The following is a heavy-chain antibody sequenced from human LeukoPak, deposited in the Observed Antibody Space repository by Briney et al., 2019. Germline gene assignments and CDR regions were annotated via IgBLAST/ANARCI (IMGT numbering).Heavy chain of an antibody. D-gene: IGHD5-12*01. Sequence: GGSLRLSCAASGFTFSTSWMSWVRQVPGKGLEWVANIKKDGSETYYVDSVKGRFTISRDNAKISLYLQMNSLRAEDTAMYYCARGRYSGTTYYFDYWGLGTLVTVSS. J-gene: IGHJ4*02. CDR2: IKKDGSET. CDR3: ARGRYSGTTYYFDY. CDR1: GFTFSTSW. V-gene: IGHV3-7*03.